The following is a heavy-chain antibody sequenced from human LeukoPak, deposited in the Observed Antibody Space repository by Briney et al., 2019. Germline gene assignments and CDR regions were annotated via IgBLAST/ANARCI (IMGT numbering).Heavy chain of an antibody. CDR3: AKDQNFDFDVFDI. Sequence: GGSLRLSCAASGFTFSSYAMSWVRQAPGKGLEWVSTISGSGGTTYYADSVKGRFTISRDNSKNTLYLQMNSLRAEETAVYYCAKDQNFDFDVFDIWGQGTMVTVSS. J-gene: IGHJ3*02. V-gene: IGHV3-23*01. CDR1: GFTFSSYA. CDR2: ISGSGGTT.